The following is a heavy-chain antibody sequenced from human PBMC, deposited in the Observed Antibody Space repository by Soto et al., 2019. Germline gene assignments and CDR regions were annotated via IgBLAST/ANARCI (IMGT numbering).Heavy chain of an antibody. D-gene: IGHD3-3*01. CDR1: GYTFTGYY. J-gene: IGHJ6*02. CDR2: INPNSGGT. CDR3: ARERGRGTIFGVVIIRDGMDV. V-gene: IGHV1-2*02. Sequence: ASVKVSCKASGYTFTGYYMHWVRQAPGQGLEWMGWINPNSGGTNYAQKFQGRVTMTRDTSISTAYMELSRLRSDDTAVYYCARERGRGTIFGVVIIRDGMDVWGQGXTVTVYS.